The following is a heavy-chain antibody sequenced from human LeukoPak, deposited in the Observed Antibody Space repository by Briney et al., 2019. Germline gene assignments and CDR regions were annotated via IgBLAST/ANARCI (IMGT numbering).Heavy chain of an antibody. V-gene: IGHV4-59*01. Sequence: SETLSLTCTVSGGSISSYYWSWMRQPPGKGLEWSGYIYYSGSTNYNPSRKCRVTISVDTSKNQFSLKLSSVTAADTAVYYCARGGPPPWAYQNYYGSGSYYISLPDYWGQGTLVTVSS. CDR2: IYYSGST. CDR1: GGSISSYY. D-gene: IGHD3-10*01. J-gene: IGHJ4*02. CDR3: ARGGPPPWAYQNYYGSGSYYISLPDY.